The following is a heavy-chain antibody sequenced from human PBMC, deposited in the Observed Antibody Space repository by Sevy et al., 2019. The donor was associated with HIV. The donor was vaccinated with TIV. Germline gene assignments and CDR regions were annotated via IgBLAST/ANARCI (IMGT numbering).Heavy chain of an antibody. CDR3: AKGLRGTTTNNWFDP. CDR2: LSGRGGSA. Sequence: GGSLRLSCAASGFPFSSYAMSWVRQAPGKGLEWVSTLSGRGGSAYYADSVKGRFTISRDNSKNTLFLQMHSLRAEDTAVYYCAKGLRGTTTNNWFDPWGQGTLVTVSS. CDR1: GFPFSSYA. J-gene: IGHJ5*02. V-gene: IGHV3-23*01. D-gene: IGHD4-17*01.